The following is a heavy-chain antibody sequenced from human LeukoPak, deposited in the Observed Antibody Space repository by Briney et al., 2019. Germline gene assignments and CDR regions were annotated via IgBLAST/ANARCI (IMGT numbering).Heavy chain of an antibody. CDR3: ARVRPDCSGGSCYSGAFDI. CDR1: GYSISSGYY. V-gene: IGHV4-38-2*02. J-gene: IGHJ3*02. CDR2: IYHSGST. D-gene: IGHD2-15*01. Sequence: SETLSLTCTVSGYSISSGYYWGWIRQPPGKGLEWIGSIYHSGSTYYNPSLKSRVTISVDTSKNQFSLKLSSVTAADTAVYYCARVRPDCSGGSCYSGAFDIWGQGTMVTVSS.